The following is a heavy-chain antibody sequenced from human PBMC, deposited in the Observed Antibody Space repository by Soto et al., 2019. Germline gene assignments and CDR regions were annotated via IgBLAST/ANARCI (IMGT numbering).Heavy chain of an antibody. CDR1: GYTFTSYA. J-gene: IGHJ4*02. CDR3: ARDDRDSSGWFSGGNY. CDR2: INAGNGNT. Sequence: QVQLVQSGAEVKKPGASVKVSCKASGYTFTSYAMHWVRQAPGQRLEWMGWINAGNGNTKYSQKFQGRVTITRDTSASTAYMELSSLRSEDTAVYYCARDDRDSSGWFSGGNYWGQGTLVTVSS. D-gene: IGHD6-19*01. V-gene: IGHV1-3*01.